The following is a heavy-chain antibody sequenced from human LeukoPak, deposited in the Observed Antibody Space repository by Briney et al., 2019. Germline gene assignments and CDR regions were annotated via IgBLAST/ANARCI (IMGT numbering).Heavy chain of an antibody. D-gene: IGHD3-22*01. CDR1: GYTFTSYY. CDR2: INPSGGST. V-gene: IGHV1-46*01. J-gene: IGHJ4*02. Sequence: ASAKVSCKASGYTFTSYYMHWVRQAPGQGLEWMGIINPSGGSTSYAQKFQGRVTMTRDTSTSTVYMELSSLRSEDTAVYYCARDLADYYDSSGYYSTDYWGQGTLVTVSS. CDR3: ARDLADYYDSSGYYSTDY.